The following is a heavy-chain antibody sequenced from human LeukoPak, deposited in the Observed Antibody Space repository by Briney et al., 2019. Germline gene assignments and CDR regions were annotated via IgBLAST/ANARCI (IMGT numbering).Heavy chain of an antibody. D-gene: IGHD5-18*01. CDR3: ARVGIQLWGFDY. J-gene: IGHJ4*02. CDR2: IIPIFGTA. Sequence: SVKVSCKASGGTFSSYAISWVRQAPGQGLEWMGGIIPIFGTANYAQEFQGRVTITADESTSTAYMELSSLRSEDTAVYYCARVGIQLWGFDYWGQGTLVTVSS. CDR1: GGTFSSYA. V-gene: IGHV1-69*13.